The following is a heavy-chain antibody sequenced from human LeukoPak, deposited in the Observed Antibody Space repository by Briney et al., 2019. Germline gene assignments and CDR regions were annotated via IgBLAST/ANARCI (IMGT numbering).Heavy chain of an antibody. J-gene: IGHJ6*02. CDR3: ARPMTGTGLTYYYYGMDI. Sequence: ASVKVSCKASGYTFTGYYLHWVRQAPGQGPEWLGWINPNSGGTHYAQKFQGRVTVTRDTSISTAYMELNSLRSENTALYYCARPMTGTGLTYYYYGMDIWGQGTTVTVSS. CDR1: GYTFTGYY. D-gene: IGHD1-1*01. CDR2: INPNSGGT. V-gene: IGHV1-2*02.